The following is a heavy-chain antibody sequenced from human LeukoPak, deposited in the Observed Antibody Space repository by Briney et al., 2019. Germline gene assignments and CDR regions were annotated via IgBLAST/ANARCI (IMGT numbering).Heavy chain of an antibody. CDR1: GYTFTGYY. D-gene: IGHD6-19*01. CDR3: ARVHRGVAVAGTDYFDY. CDR2: INPNSGGT. Sequence: ASVKVSCKASGYTFTGYYMHWVRQAPGQGLEWMGWINPNSGGTNYAQKFQGWVTMTRDTSTSTVYMELSSLRSEDTAVYYCARVHRGVAVAGTDYFDYWGQGTLVTVSS. V-gene: IGHV1-2*04. J-gene: IGHJ4*02.